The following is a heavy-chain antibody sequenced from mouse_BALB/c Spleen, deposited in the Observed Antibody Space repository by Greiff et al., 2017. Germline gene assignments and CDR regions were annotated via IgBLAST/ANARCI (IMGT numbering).Heavy chain of an antibody. Sequence: EVQLQQSGPELVKPGASVKISCKASGYTFTDYNMHWVKQSHGKSLEWIGYIYPYNGATSYNQNFKDKASLTVDKSSSTAYMELHSLTSEDSAVYYCAREGGTGYYAMDYWGQGTSVTVSS. J-gene: IGHJ4*01. V-gene: IGHV1S29*02. D-gene: IGHD4-1*01. CDR1: GYTFTDYN. CDR3: AREGGTGYYAMDY. CDR2: IYPYNGAT.